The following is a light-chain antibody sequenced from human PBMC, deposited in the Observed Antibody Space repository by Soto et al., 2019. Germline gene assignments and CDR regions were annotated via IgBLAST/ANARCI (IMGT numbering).Light chain of an antibody. CDR2: DAS. Sequence: DIQMTPSPSTLSASVEDRVTITCRASQSISSWLAWYQQKPGRAPKVLIFDASSLESGVPSRFSGSGSATEITLTISSLQPDDFATYYCQQYTTYPWTFGQGTKV. J-gene: IGKJ1*01. CDR3: QQYTTYPWT. V-gene: IGKV1-5*01. CDR1: QSISSW.